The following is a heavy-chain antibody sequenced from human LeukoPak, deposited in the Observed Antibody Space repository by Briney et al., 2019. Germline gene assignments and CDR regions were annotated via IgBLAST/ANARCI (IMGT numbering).Heavy chain of an antibody. Sequence: SQTLSLTCTVSGGSISSGNYYWSWIRQHPGKGLEWLGYIYYSGSTYYNPSLKSRVTLSIDTSQNQFSLKLTSVTAADTAVYYRARDIGGYGNFDYWGQGTLVTVSS. CDR2: IYYSGST. V-gene: IGHV4-31*03. D-gene: IGHD5-12*01. J-gene: IGHJ4*02. CDR3: ARDIGGYGNFDY. CDR1: GGSISSGNYY.